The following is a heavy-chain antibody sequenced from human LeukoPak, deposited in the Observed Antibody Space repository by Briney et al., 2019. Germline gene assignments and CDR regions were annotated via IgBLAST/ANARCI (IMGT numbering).Heavy chain of an antibody. Sequence: SETLSLTCTVSGGSLGNTSYYWGWIRQPPGKGLEWIVNIYYSGTTYYNPSLKSRVTISVDTSKNQFSLTLNSVTAADTAVYFCARFKQLGRSFDSWGLGSLVTVSS. CDR3: ARFKQLGRSFDS. J-gene: IGHJ4*02. D-gene: IGHD1-1*01. V-gene: IGHV4-39*07. CDR1: GGSLGNTSYY. CDR2: IYYSGTT.